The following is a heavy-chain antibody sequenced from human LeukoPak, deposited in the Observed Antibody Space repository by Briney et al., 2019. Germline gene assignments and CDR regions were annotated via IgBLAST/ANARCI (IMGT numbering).Heavy chain of an antibody. CDR2: IYTSGRT. CDR1: GGSISYYY. CDR3: ARLSTVTTSFDY. D-gene: IGHD4-11*01. J-gene: IGHJ4*02. V-gene: IGHV4-4*07. Sequence: SETLSLTCTVSGGSISYYYWNWIRQPAGEGLEWIGRIYTSGRTYYNPSLKSRVSMSVDTSKNQFSLKLSSVTAADTAAYYCARLSTVTTSFDYWGQGTLDTVSS.